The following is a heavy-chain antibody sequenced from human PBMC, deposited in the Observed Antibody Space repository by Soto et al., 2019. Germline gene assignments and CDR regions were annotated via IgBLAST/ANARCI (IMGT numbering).Heavy chain of an antibody. J-gene: IGHJ5*02. CDR2: IYYSGST. Sequence: PSETLSLTCTESGGSTSSSDYYWGWIRQPPGKGLEWIGSIYYSGSTYYNPSLKSRVTISVDPSKNQFSPKLKSVTAADTAVYYCAKAIAVLSRFDPWGQGTLVTVSA. D-gene: IGHD6-19*01. CDR1: GGSTSSSDYY. V-gene: IGHV4-39*01. CDR3: AKAIAVLSRFDP.